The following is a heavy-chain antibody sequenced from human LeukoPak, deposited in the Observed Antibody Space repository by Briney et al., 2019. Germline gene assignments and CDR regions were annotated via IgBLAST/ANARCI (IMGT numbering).Heavy chain of an antibody. J-gene: IGHJ4*02. V-gene: IGHV3-15*01. CDR1: GFTFSNAW. CDR2: IKSKTDGGTT. CDR3: TTDLTGTTLSGDY. D-gene: IGHD1-7*01. Sequence: GGSLRLTCAASGFTFSNAWMSWVRQAPGKGLEWVGRIKSKTDGGTTDYAAPVKGRFTISRDDSKNTLYLQMNSLKTEDTAVYYCTTDLTGTTLSGDYWGQGTLVTVSS.